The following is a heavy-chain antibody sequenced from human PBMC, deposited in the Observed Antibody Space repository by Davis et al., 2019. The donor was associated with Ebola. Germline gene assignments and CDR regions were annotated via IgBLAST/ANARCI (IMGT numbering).Heavy chain of an antibody. CDR1: DGSISSSHW. V-gene: IGHV4-4*02. D-gene: IGHD2-2*01. J-gene: IGHJ5*02. CDR3: ARASRGCSSTSCFLDA. CDR2: IFDSGRT. Sequence: PSETLSLTCAVSDGSISSSHWGNWVRQPPGKGLEWIGEIFDSGRTNYNPSLKSRITISIDKSKNEFSLKMDSVTAADSAMYYCARASRGCSSTSCFLDAWGQGTLVTVSS.